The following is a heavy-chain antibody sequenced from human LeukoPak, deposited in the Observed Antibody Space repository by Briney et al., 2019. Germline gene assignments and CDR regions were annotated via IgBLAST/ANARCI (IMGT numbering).Heavy chain of an antibody. V-gene: IGHV3-53*01. Sequence: GGSLSLSCAASGFTVGSNYMSWVRQAPGKGLEWVSVIYSGGSTYYADSVKGRFTISRDNSKNTLYLQMNSLRAEDTAVYYCASIPSYAFDIWGQGTMVTVSS. CDR1: GFTVGSNY. CDR3: ASIPSYAFDI. D-gene: IGHD1-26*01. J-gene: IGHJ3*02. CDR2: IYSGGST.